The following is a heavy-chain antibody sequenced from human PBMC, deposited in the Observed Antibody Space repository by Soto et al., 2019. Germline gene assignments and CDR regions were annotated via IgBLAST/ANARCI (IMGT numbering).Heavy chain of an antibody. V-gene: IGHV1-46*01. J-gene: IGHJ3*02. Sequence: QLHLVQSGAVVKKPGASVTVSCSASGYTVTAYYMDWVRQAPGRGLKWMGGINIATGAAKYTQTFQGRVTMARDTSTSTVFMELSGLTSEDTAVFYCARGGGVGVAGSAAFDMWGQGTLVTVSS. CDR3: ARGGGVGVAGSAAFDM. CDR1: GYTVTAYY. D-gene: IGHD3-3*01. CDR2: INIATGAA.